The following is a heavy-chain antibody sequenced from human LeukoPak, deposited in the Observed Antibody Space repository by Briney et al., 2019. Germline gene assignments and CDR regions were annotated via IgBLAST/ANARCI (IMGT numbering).Heavy chain of an antibody. CDR3: ARERRWLQRVPTD. V-gene: IGHV1-46*01. J-gene: IGHJ4*02. D-gene: IGHD5-24*01. Sequence: ASVKVSCKASGCTFTGYYMHWVRQAPGQGLEWMGIINPSGGSTSYAQKFQGRVTMTRDTSTSTVYMELSSLRSEDTAVYYCARERRWLQRVPTDWGQGTLVTVSS. CDR2: INPSGGST. CDR1: GCTFTGYY.